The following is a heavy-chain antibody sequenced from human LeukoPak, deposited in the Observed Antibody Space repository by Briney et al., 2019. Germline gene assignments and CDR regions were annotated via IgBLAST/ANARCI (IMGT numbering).Heavy chain of an antibody. CDR1: GGSISSYY. CDR3: ARDLGGTNYYYHVDV. J-gene: IGHJ6*03. Sequence: SETLSLTCTVSGGSISSYYWSWIRQPPGKGLEWIGYIYYSGSTNYNPSLKSRVTISVDTSKNQFSLKLSSVTAADTAVYYCARDLGGTNYYYHVDVWGKGTTVTVSS. CDR2: IYYSGST. D-gene: IGHD1-1*01. V-gene: IGHV4-59*01.